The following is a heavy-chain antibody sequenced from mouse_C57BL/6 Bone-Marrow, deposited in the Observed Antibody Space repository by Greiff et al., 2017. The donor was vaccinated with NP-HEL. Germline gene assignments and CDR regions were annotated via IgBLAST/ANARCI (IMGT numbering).Heavy chain of an antibody. J-gene: IGHJ1*03. CDR2: IHPNSGST. Sequence: VQLQQPGAELVKPGASVKLSCKASGYTFTSYWMHWVKQRPGQGLEWIGMIHPNSGSTNYNENLTSKATLTVDKSSSTAYMQLSSLTSEDSAVYYCARFHDGYYYWYCDVWGTGTTVTVSS. CDR1: GYTFTSYW. V-gene: IGHV1-64*01. CDR3: ARFHDGYYYWYCDV. D-gene: IGHD2-3*01.